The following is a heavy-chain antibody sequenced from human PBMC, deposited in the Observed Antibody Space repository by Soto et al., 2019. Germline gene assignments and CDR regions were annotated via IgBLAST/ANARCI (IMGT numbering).Heavy chain of an antibody. CDR1: GFTFDDHT. J-gene: IGHJ4*02. Sequence: EVQLVESGGGLVQPGRSLRLSCEASGFTFDDHTMHWVRQAPGKGLEWVSGISWNSGSIGYADSVKGRFTISRDNAKNSLYLQMNSLRVEDTALYYCAQLARGGSSWSDYWGPGILVTVSS. CDR3: AQLARGGSSWSDY. V-gene: IGHV3-9*01. CDR2: ISWNSGSI. D-gene: IGHD6-13*01.